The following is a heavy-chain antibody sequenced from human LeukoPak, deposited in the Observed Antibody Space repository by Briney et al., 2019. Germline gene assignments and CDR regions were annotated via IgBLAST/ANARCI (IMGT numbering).Heavy chain of an antibody. CDR2: IKQDGSEK. D-gene: IGHD6-19*01. Sequence: GGSLRLSCAASGLTFSSYWMSWVRQAPGKGLEWVANIKQDGSEKYYVDSVKGRFTISRDNAKNSLYLQMNSLRAEDTAVYYCARESGSGWYLGYYYYGMDVWGQGTTVTVSS. CDR3: ARESGSGWYLGYYYYGMDV. V-gene: IGHV3-7*03. CDR1: GLTFSSYW. J-gene: IGHJ6*02.